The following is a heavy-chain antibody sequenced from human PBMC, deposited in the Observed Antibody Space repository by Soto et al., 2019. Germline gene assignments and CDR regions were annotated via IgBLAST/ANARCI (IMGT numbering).Heavy chain of an antibody. CDR3: ARDYRQYHPQDWFDL. D-gene: IGHD4-4*01. Sequence: GASVKVSCKASGYTFIAYYIHWVRQAPGQGLEWMGWINPNSGGTNYAQKFQGRVTMARDTSITTAYMELSRLRSDDTALYYCARDYRQYHPQDWFDLWGQGTLVTVSS. CDR2: INPNSGGT. CDR1: GYTFIAYY. J-gene: IGHJ5*02. V-gene: IGHV1-2*02.